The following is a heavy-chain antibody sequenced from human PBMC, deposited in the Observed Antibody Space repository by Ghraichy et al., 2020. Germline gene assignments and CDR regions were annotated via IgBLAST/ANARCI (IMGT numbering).Heavy chain of an antibody. CDR2: ISYDGSNK. Sequence: GGSLRLSCAASGFTFSSYAMHWVRQAPGKGLEWVAVISYDGSNKYYADSVKGRFTISRDNSKNTLYLQMNSLRAEDTAVYYCAREEDYGSAIGDYWGQGTLVTVSS. D-gene: IGHD3-10*01. CDR3: AREEDYGSAIGDY. V-gene: IGHV3-30-3*01. CDR1: GFTFSSYA. J-gene: IGHJ4*02.